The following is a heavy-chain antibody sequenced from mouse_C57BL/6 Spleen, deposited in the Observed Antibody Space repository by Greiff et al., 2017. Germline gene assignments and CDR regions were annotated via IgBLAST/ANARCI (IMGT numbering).Heavy chain of an antibody. J-gene: IGHJ4*01. CDR3: ERRGDYYGSSYYAMDY. V-gene: IGHV1-72*01. D-gene: IGHD1-1*01. CDR2: IDPNSGGT. Sequence: QVQLQQPGAELVKPGASVKLSCKASGYTFTSYWMHWVKQRPGRGLEWLGRIDPNSGGTKYNEKFKSKATLTVDKPSRTAYMQLSSLTSEDSAVYYGERRGDYYGSSYYAMDYWGQGTSVTVSS. CDR1: GYTFTSYW.